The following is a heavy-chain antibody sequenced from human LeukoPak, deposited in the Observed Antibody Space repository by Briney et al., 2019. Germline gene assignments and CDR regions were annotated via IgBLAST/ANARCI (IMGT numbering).Heavy chain of an antibody. Sequence: PSETLSLTYTVSGYSISSGYYWSWIRQPPGKGLEWIGYIYYSGSTNYNPSLKSRVTISVDTSKNQFSLKLSSVTAADTAVYYCARGYVHTAMGEEWGQGTLVTVSS. J-gene: IGHJ4*02. CDR2: IYYSGST. D-gene: IGHD5-18*01. CDR3: ARGYVHTAMGEE. V-gene: IGHV4-61*01. CDR1: GYSISSGYY.